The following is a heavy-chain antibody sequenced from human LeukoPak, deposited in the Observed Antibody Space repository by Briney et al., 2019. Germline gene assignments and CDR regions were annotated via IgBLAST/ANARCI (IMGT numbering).Heavy chain of an antibody. CDR1: GFTFSDYY. D-gene: IGHD3-22*01. CDR2: ISSSSSYT. J-gene: IGHJ4*02. Sequence: GGSLRLSCAASGFTFSDYYMSCIRQAPGKGLEWVSYISSSSSYTNYADSVKGRFTISRDNAKNSLYLQMNSLRAEDTAVYYCARVYYDSSGYYYTFGYWGQGTLVTVSS. V-gene: IGHV3-11*03. CDR3: ARVYYDSSGYYYTFGY.